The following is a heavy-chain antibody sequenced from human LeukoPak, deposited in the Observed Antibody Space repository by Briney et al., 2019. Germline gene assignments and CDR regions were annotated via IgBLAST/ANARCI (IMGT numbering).Heavy chain of an antibody. CDR2: IYYSGST. Sequence: SETLSLTCTVSGGSISSYYWSWIRQPPGKGLEWIGYIYYSGSTNYNPSLKSRVTISVDTSKNQFSLKLSSVTAADTAVYYCARSGYYYDSSGYPLFDYWGQGTLVTVSS. D-gene: IGHD3-22*01. CDR1: GGSISSYY. CDR3: ARSGYYYDSSGYPLFDY. J-gene: IGHJ4*02. V-gene: IGHV4-59*01.